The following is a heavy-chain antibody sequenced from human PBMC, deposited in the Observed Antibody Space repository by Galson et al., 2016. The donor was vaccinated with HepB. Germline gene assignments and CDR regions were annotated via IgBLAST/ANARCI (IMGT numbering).Heavy chain of an antibody. CDR3: AKGGLCDGDCYTPPE. Sequence: SLRLSCAASGFTFAAYAMNWVRQAPGKGLEWVSVISRGGSIFYADSVKGRFTISRDNSKSTLYLQMNSLRAVDTAVYYCAKGGLCDGDCYTPPEWGKGTLVTVSS. CDR1: GFTFAAYA. J-gene: IGHJ4*02. D-gene: IGHD2-21*02. V-gene: IGHV3-23*01. CDR2: ISRGGSI.